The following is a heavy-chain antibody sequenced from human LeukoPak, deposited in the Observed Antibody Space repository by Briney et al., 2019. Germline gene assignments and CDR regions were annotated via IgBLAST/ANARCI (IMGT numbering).Heavy chain of an antibody. V-gene: IGHV3-23*01. Sequence: GGSLRLSCAASGFTLSSYAMRWVRQAPGKGLEWVSAISGSAYSTYYADSVKGRFTISRDNSKNTLYLQMNSLRAEDTAVYYCAKETVAAPPIDYWGQGTLVTVSS. CDR3: AKETVAAPPIDY. D-gene: IGHD6-19*01. CDR2: ISGSAYST. J-gene: IGHJ4*02. CDR1: GFTLSSYA.